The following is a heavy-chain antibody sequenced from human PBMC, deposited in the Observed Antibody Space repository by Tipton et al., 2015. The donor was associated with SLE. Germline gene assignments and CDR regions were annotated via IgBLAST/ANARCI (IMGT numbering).Heavy chain of an antibody. D-gene: IGHD6-19*01. CDR3: ARGGGYSSGWPDAFDI. Sequence: TLSLTCAVYGGSFSGYYWSWIRQPPGKGLEWIGEINHSGSTNYNPSLKSRVTVSVDTSKNQFSLKLSSVTAADTAVFYCARGGGYSSGWPDAFDIWGQGTMVTGAS. J-gene: IGHJ3*02. CDR2: INHSGST. V-gene: IGHV4-34*01. CDR1: GGSFSGYY.